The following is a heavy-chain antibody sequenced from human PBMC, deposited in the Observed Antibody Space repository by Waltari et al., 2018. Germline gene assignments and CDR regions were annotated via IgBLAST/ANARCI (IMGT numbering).Heavy chain of an antibody. Sequence: QVQLQQWGAGLLKPSETLSLTCAVYGGSFSGSYWSWIRQPPGKGLEWIGEINHSGSTNYNPSLKSRVTISVDTSKNQFSLKLSSVTAADTAVYYCARANSWARPLDVWGQGTTVTVSS. V-gene: IGHV4-34*01. D-gene: IGHD6-13*01. CDR3: ARANSWARPLDV. CDR2: INHSGST. CDR1: GGSFSGSY. J-gene: IGHJ6*02.